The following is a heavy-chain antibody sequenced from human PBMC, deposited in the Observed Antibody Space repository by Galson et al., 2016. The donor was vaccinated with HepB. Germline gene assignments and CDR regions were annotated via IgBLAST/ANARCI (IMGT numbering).Heavy chain of an antibody. D-gene: IGHD5-12*01. CDR2: IDTDGRIT. V-gene: IGHV3-74*01. CDR1: GFNFNTFW. Sequence: SLRLSCAASGFNFNTFWMHWVRQVPGNGLVWVSRIDTDGRITNYADSVRGRFTISRDNTKNTLSLQMNSLRAEDTAVYYCARDLGGYGGYWGQGTLVTVSS. J-gene: IGHJ4*02. CDR3: ARDLGGYGGY.